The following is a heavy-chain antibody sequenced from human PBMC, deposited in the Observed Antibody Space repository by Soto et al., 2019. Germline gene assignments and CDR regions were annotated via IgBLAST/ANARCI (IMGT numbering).Heavy chain of an antibody. J-gene: IGHJ4*02. CDR1: GFSFMTYA. Sequence: EVQLLESGGGLVQPGGSLRLSCAASGFSFMTYAMSWVRQAPGKGPEWVSLISGSGGTSYYADSVKGRFTISRDNSKNTVYSEKNRPRAEGTAVNYCAKALTTPPFDYWGQGTLVIVSS. CDR2: ISGSGGTS. CDR3: AKALTTPPFDY. D-gene: IGHD1-1*01. V-gene: IGHV3-23*01.